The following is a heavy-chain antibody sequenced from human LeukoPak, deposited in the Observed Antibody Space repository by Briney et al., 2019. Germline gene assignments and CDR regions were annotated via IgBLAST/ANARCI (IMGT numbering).Heavy chain of an antibody. Sequence: SETLSLTCAVSGYSISSGYYWGWIRQPPGKGLEWVGTIYHSGSTYYNPSLKSRVTISLDTSKNQFSLKLSSVTAADTAVYYCARVLNGYFDSWGQGTLVTVSS. CDR2: IYHSGST. CDR1: GYSISSGYY. V-gene: IGHV4-38-2*01. J-gene: IGHJ4*02. CDR3: ARVLNGYFDS. D-gene: IGHD2-8*01.